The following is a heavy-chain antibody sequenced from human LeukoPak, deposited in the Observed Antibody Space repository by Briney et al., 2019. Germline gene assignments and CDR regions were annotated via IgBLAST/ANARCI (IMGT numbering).Heavy chain of an antibody. Sequence: PSETLSLTCTVSGGSISSYHWSWIRQPAGKGLEWIGHIYTSGSTNYNPSLKSRVTMSVVTSKNQFSLKLSSVTAADTAVYYCARVGDYALKDWGQGTLVTVSS. CDR1: GGSISSYH. CDR2: IYTSGST. CDR3: ARVGDYALKD. D-gene: IGHD3-16*01. V-gene: IGHV4-4*07. J-gene: IGHJ4*02.